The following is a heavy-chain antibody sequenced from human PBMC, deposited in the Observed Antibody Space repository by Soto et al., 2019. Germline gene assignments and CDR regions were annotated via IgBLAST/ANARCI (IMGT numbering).Heavy chain of an antibody. V-gene: IGHV3-30*18. J-gene: IGHJ6*02. Sequence: QVQLVESGGGVVQPGRSLRLSCAASGFTFSSYGMHWVRQAPGKGLEWVAVISYDGSNKYYADSVKGRFTISRDNSKNTLYLQMNSLRAEDTAVYYCAKEKGYGMDVWGQGTTVIVSS. CDR1: GFTFSSYG. CDR3: AKEKGYGMDV. CDR2: ISYDGSNK.